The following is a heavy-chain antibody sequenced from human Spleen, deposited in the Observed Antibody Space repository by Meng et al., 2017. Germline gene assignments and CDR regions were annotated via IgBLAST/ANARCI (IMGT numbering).Heavy chain of an antibody. D-gene: IGHD2-15*01. CDR3: ARDLTCSDGFCPTMYDWFDP. CDR1: GGIFSNSV. J-gene: IGHJ5*02. Sequence: SVKVSRKAPGGIFSNSVVGWVRQAPGQGLEWMGGINGVFGTTNYAQKFQGRVTITADEATNTVHMELGSLRSEDTAVYYCARDLTCSDGFCPTMYDWFDPWGQGTLVTVSS. CDR2: INGVFGTT. V-gene: IGHV1-69*13.